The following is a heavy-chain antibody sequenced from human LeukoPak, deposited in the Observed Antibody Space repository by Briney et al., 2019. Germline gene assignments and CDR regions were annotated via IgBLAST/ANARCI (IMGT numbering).Heavy chain of an antibody. D-gene: IGHD4-11*01. Sequence: GGSLRLSCAASGFTFSSYAMSWVRQAPGKGLEWVSAISGSGGSTYYADSVKGRFTISRDNSKNTLYLQMNSLRAEDTAVYYCARDRRLTVTNLYNWFDPWGQGTLVTVSS. CDR1: GFTFSSYA. CDR2: ISGSGGST. J-gene: IGHJ5*02. CDR3: ARDRRLTVTNLYNWFDP. V-gene: IGHV3-23*01.